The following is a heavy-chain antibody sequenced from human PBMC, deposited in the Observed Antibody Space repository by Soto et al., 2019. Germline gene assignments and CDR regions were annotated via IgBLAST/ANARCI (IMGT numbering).Heavy chain of an antibody. Sequence: PGGSLRLSCAASGFTFSSYAMHWVRQAPGKGLEWVAVISYDGSNKYYADSVKGRFTISRDNARNTLYLQMNSLGAEDTAVYYCTREVQPVIRREYDYWGQGALVTVLL. CDR2: ISYDGSNK. CDR3: TREVQPVIRREYDY. V-gene: IGHV3-30-3*01. CDR1: GFTFSSYA. J-gene: IGHJ4*02.